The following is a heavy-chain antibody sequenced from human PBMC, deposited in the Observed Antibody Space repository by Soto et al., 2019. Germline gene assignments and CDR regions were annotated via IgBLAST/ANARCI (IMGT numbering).Heavy chain of an antibody. V-gene: IGHV4-59*01. CDR1: GGSISTYY. CDR3: ARDLGPSDYGAYLEGYFDY. CDR2: IYYDGST. Sequence: QVQLQESGPGLVKPSETLSLTCTVSGGSISTYYWNWIRQPPGKGLEWIGYIYYDGSTIYNPSLKSRVTISVDTSKNQFSLKLSSVTAADTSVYYCARDLGPSDYGAYLEGYFDYWGQGTLVTVSS. D-gene: IGHD4-17*01. J-gene: IGHJ4*02.